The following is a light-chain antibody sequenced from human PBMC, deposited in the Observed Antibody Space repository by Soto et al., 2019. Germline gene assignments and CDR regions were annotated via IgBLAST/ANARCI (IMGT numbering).Light chain of an antibody. CDR2: GAS. Sequence: DIQMTQSPSSLSASVGDRVTITCRASQGISTYLAWYQQKPGKAPKVLIYGASILQSGVPSRFSGSGSGTDFTLTISGLQPEDVATYYCQKYNGAPFTFGGGTKVEIK. V-gene: IGKV1-27*01. CDR3: QKYNGAPFT. CDR1: QGISTY. J-gene: IGKJ4*01.